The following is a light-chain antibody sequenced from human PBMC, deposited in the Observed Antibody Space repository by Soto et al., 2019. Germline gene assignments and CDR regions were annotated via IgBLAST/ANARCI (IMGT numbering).Light chain of an antibody. CDR2: DAS. Sequence: EIVLTQSPATLSLSPGERATLSCRASQSVSGYLAWYQQKPGQAPRLLIYDASTRATGIPARFSGSGSGTDFTLTISSLEPEDFAVYYCHQRSNCPSTFGGGTKVEIK. J-gene: IGKJ4*01. CDR3: HQRSNCPST. V-gene: IGKV3-11*01. CDR1: QSVSGY.